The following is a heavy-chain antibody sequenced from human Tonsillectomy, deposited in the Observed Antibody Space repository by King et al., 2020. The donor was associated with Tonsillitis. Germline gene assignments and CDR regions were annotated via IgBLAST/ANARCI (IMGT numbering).Heavy chain of an antibody. CDR1: GFTFSSYV. CDR2: ISYDGSNK. D-gene: IGHD2-15*01. Sequence: VQLVESGGGVVQPGRSLRLSCAASGFTFSSYVMHWVRQAPGKGLEWVAVISYDGSNKYYADSVRGRFTISRDNSNNTLYLQMNSLRAEDTAVYYCAKGIWKLPRYTLLNDAFDIWGQGTMVTVSS. V-gene: IGHV3-30*18. J-gene: IGHJ3*02. CDR3: AKGIWKLPRYTLLNDAFDI.